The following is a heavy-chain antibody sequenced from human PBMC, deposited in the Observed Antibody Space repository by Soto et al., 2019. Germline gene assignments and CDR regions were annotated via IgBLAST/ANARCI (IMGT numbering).Heavy chain of an antibody. D-gene: IGHD3-10*01. J-gene: IGHJ6*02. Sequence: PXVSLRLSGAASGFNFSTYEMHWVRQATGKGLEWVSVIDTAGRTYYSGSVKGRFTISRENAENSLYLQMNSLTAGDTAVYYCARERYYGSGSYSYFYGMDVWGQGTTVTVSS. CDR1: GFNFSTYE. CDR3: ARERYYGSGSYSYFYGMDV. V-gene: IGHV3-13*01. CDR2: IDTAGRT.